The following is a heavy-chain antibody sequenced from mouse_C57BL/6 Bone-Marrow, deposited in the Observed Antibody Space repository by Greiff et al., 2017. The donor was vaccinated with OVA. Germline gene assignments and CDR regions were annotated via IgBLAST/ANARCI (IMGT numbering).Heavy chain of an antibody. V-gene: IGHV1-74*01. Sequence: QVQLQQPGAELVKPGASVKVSCKASGYTFTSYWMHWVKQRPGQGLEWIGRIHPSDSDTNYNQKFKGKATLTVDKSSSTAYMQLSSLTSEDSAVYYCAMYDYDRGDLRYWGQGTTLTGSS. CDR3: AMYDYDRGDLRY. CDR1: GYTFTSYW. D-gene: IGHD2-4*01. CDR2: IHPSDSDT. J-gene: IGHJ2*01.